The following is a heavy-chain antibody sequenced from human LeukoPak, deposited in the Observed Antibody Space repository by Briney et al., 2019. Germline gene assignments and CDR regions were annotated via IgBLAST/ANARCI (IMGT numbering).Heavy chain of an antibody. V-gene: IGHV3-74*01. CDR3: VRDGLPVAFDY. CDR2: INNDGSGT. D-gene: IGHD2-2*01. Sequence: PGGSLRLSCAASGFTFNSKWMHWVRQAPGKGLVWVSHINNDGSGTSYADSVKGRFTISRDNAKNTLYLQMNSLRAEDTAIYYCVRDGLPVAFDYWGQGTLVTVSS. CDR1: GFTFNSKW. J-gene: IGHJ4*02.